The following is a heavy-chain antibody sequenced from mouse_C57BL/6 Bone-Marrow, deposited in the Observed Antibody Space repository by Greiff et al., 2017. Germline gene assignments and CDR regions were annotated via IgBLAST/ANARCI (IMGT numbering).Heavy chain of an antibody. CDR1: GYTFTSYW. Sequence: VQLQQPGAELVKPGASVKMSCKASGYTFTSYWITWVKQRPGQGLEWIGDIYPGSGSTNYNEKFKSKATLTVDTSSSTAYMQLSSLTSEDSAVYYCARESIYYYGSSYVLYWYFDVWGTGTTVTVSS. D-gene: IGHD1-1*01. CDR2: IYPGSGST. V-gene: IGHV1-55*01. CDR3: ARESIYYYGSSYVLYWYFDV. J-gene: IGHJ1*03.